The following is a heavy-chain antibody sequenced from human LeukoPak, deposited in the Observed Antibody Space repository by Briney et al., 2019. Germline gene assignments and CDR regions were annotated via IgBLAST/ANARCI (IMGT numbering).Heavy chain of an antibody. D-gene: IGHD3-3*01. V-gene: IGHV5-51*01. CDR1: GYSFTSYW. CDR3: ARQGLHYDFWSGYSRDFDS. Sequence: GESLKISCKGSGYSFTSYWIGWVRQMPGKGLEWMGIIYPSDSDTRYSPSFQGQVTTSADKSISTAYLQWSSLKASDTAMYYCARQGLHYDFWSGYSRDFDSWGQGTLVTVSS. J-gene: IGHJ4*02. CDR2: IYPSDSDT.